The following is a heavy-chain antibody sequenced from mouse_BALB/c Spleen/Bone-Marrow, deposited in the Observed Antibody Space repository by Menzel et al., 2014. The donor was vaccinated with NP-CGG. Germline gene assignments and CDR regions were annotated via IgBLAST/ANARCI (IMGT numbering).Heavy chain of an antibody. CDR2: ISSGSSTI. CDR1: GFTFSSFG. Sequence: EVQLQESGGGLVQPGGSRKLSCAASGFTFSSFGMHWVRQAPEKGLEWVACISSGSSTIYYADTVKGRFTISRDNPKNTLFLQMTSLRSEDTAMYYCARWGYYYAMDYWGQGTSVTVSS. J-gene: IGHJ4*01. CDR3: ARWGYYYAMDY. V-gene: IGHV5-17*02.